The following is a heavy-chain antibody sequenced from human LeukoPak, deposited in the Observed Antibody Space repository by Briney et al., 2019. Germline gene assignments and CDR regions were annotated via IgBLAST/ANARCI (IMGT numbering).Heavy chain of an antibody. CDR1: GDSVSSNSAA. CDR3: ARDGSPTVVSPQNWYFDL. Sequence: SQTLSLTCAISGDSVSSNSAAWNWIRQSPSRGLEWLGRTYYRSKWYNDYAVSVKSRITINPDTSKNQFSLQLNSVTPEDTAVYYCARDGSPTVVSPQNWYFDLWGRGTLVTVSS. D-gene: IGHD4-23*01. CDR2: TYYRSKWYN. V-gene: IGHV6-1*01. J-gene: IGHJ2*01.